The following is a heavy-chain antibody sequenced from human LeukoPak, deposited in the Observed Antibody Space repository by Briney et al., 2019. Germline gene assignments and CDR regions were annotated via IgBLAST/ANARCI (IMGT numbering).Heavy chain of an antibody. D-gene: IGHD3-10*01. V-gene: IGHV1-8*02. Sequence: ASVKVSCKASGYTFTSYGISWVRQAPGQGLEWMGWMNPNSGNTGYAQKFQGRVTMTRNTSISTAYMELSSLRSEDTAVYYCARKRVRGVTPSWFDPWGQGTLVTVSS. J-gene: IGHJ5*02. CDR1: GYTFTSYG. CDR3: ARKRVRGVTPSWFDP. CDR2: MNPNSGNT.